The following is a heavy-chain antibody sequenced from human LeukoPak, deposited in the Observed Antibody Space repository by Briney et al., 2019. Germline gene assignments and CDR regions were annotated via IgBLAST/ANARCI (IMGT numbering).Heavy chain of an antibody. V-gene: IGHV1-46*01. J-gene: IGHJ5*02. CDR3: ARDASLYSNYGWFDP. D-gene: IGHD4-11*01. CDR1: GYTFTGYY. CDR2: INPSGGST. Sequence: GASVKVSCKASGYTFTGYYIHWVRQAPGQGLEWMGIINPSGGSTSYAQKFQGRVTMTRDTPMSTVYMELSSLRSEDTAVYYCARDASLYSNYGWFDPWGQGTLVTVSS.